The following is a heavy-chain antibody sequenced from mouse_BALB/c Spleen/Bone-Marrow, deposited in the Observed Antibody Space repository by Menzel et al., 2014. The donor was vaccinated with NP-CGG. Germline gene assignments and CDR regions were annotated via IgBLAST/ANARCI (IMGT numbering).Heavy chain of an antibody. V-gene: IGHV1-54*01. CDR3: ARHYYGAMDY. Sequence: VKLMESGAELVRPGTSVKVSCKASGYAFTNYWIEWVKQRPGQGLEWIGVINPGSGGTNYNEKFKGKATLTADKSSSTAYMQLSSLTSDDSAVYFCARHYYGAMDYWGQGTSVTVSS. CDR2: INPGSGGT. D-gene: IGHD1-2*01. CDR1: GYAFTNYW. J-gene: IGHJ4*01.